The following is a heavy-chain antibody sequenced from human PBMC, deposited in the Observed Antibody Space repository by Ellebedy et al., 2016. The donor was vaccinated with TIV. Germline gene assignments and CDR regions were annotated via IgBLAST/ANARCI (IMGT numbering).Heavy chain of an antibody. CDR2: ISSSSSTI. CDR3: AKVATMIVRVTYFDY. V-gene: IGHV3-48*01. D-gene: IGHD3-22*01. Sequence: PGGSLRLSCAASGFTFSSYSMNWVRQAPGKGLEWLSYISSSSSTIFYADSVKGRFTISRDNAKNSLYLQMNSLRAEDTAVYYCAKVATMIVRVTYFDYWGQGALVTVSS. CDR1: GFTFSSYS. J-gene: IGHJ4*02.